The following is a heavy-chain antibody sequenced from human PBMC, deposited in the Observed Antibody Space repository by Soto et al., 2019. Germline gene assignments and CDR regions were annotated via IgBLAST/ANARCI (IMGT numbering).Heavy chain of an antibody. J-gene: IGHJ5*02. D-gene: IGHD3-9*01. CDR1: GYTFTGYY. V-gene: IGHV1-2*04. CDR3: AIADYDILTGYPAPHFDP. CDR2: INPNSGGT. Sequence: GASVKVSCKASGYTFTGYYMHWVRQAPGQGLEWMGWINPNSGGTNYAQKFQGWVTMTRDTSISTAYMELSRLRSDDTAVYYCAIADYDILTGYPAPHFDPWGQGTLVTVSS.